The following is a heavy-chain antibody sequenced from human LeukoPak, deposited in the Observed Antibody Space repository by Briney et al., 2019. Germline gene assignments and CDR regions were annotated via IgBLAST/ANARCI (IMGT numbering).Heavy chain of an antibody. J-gene: IGHJ4*02. CDR2: IWYDGSNK. V-gene: IGHV3-33*01. Sequence: GRSLRLSCAASGFTFSSYGMHWVRQAPGKGLEWVAVIWYDGSNKYYADSVKGRFTISRDNAKNSLYLQMNSLRAEDTAVYYCARYGSGSYYRDPFDYWGQGTLVTVSS. D-gene: IGHD3-10*01. CDR1: GFTFSSYG. CDR3: ARYGSGSYYRDPFDY.